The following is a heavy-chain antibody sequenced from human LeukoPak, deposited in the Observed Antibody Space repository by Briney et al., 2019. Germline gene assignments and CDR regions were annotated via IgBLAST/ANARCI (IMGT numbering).Heavy chain of an antibody. V-gene: IGHV3-9*01. CDR3: GKGGTMVRGVIHY. CDR2: ISWNSGSI. Sequence: PGGSLRLSCAASGFTFDDYAMHWVRQAPGKGPEWVSGISWNSGSIGYADSVKGRFTISRDNAKNSLYLQMNNLRAEDTALYYCGKGGTMVRGVIHYWGQGTLVTVSS. D-gene: IGHD3-10*01. J-gene: IGHJ4*02. CDR1: GFTFDDYA.